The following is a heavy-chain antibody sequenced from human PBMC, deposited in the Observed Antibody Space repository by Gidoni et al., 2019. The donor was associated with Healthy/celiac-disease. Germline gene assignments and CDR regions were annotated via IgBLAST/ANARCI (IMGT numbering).Heavy chain of an antibody. D-gene: IGHD6-13*01. V-gene: IGHV3-30*04. J-gene: IGHJ6*02. CDR3: ARDRSSSSSHYYYYGMDV. CDR1: GFTFSSYA. CDR2: ISYDGSNK. Sequence: QVQLVESGGGVVPPGTSLRLSCAASGFTFSSYAMHWVRQAPGKGLAWVAVISYDGSNKYYADSVKGRFTISRDNSKNTLYLQMNSLRAEDTAVYYCARDRSSSSSHYYYYGMDVWGQGTTVTVSS.